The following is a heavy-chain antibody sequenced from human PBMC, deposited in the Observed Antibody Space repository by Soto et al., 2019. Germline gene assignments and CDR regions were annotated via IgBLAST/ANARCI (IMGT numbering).Heavy chain of an antibody. CDR2: ISGSGGST. J-gene: IGHJ4*02. Sequence: GGSLRLSCAASGFTFSSYAMSWVRQAPGKGLEWVSAISGSGGSTYYADSVKGRFTISRDNSKNTLYLQMNSLRAEDTAVYYCAKDSSQHSAMDRSYYFDYWGQGTLVTVSS. V-gene: IGHV3-23*01. CDR3: AKDSSQHSAMDRSYYFDY. CDR1: GFTFSSYA. D-gene: IGHD5-18*01.